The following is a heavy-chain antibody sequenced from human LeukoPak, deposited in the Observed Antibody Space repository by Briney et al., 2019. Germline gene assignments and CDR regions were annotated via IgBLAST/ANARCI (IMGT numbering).Heavy chain of an antibody. D-gene: IGHD6-13*01. CDR1: GFTFSSYA. V-gene: IGHV3-30*04. CDR2: ISYDGSNK. J-gene: IGHJ4*02. CDR3: ARGAAGKPPPPGY. Sequence: GGSLRLSCAASGFTFSSYAMHWVRQAPGKGLEWVAVISYDGSNKYYADSVKGRFTISRDNSKNTLYLHMNSLRAEDTAVYYCARGAAGKPPPPGYWGQGTLVTVSS.